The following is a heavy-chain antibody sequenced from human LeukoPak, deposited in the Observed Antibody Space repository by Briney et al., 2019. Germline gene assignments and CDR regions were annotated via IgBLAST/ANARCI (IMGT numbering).Heavy chain of an antibody. CDR2: IWYDGSNK. CDR1: GFTFSSYG. J-gene: IGHJ3*02. V-gene: IGHV3-33*01. D-gene: IGHD3-22*01. Sequence: GGSLRLSCAASGFTFSSYGMDWVRQAPGKGLEWVAAIWYDGSNKHYADSVKGRFTISRDNSKNTLYLQMNSLRAEDTAVYYCAREYYYDSSLAFDIWGQGTMVTVSS. CDR3: AREYYYDSSLAFDI.